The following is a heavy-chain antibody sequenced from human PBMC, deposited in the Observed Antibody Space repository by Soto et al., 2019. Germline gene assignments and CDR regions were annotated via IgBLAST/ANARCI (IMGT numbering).Heavy chain of an antibody. V-gene: IGHV3-30-3*01. CDR1: GFSLTRSS. J-gene: IGHJ4*02. D-gene: IGHD5-18*01. Sequence: QVQLVESGGGVVQPGRSLRLSCAASGFSLTRSSMHRVRKAPGTGLEWVALISYSGHNTYYADSVQGRFTISRDTSKNTLYLQMSSLRTEDTAVYYCGRDSADTYGPIDFWGQGTLVSVSS. CDR3: GRDSADTYGPIDF. CDR2: ISYSGHNT.